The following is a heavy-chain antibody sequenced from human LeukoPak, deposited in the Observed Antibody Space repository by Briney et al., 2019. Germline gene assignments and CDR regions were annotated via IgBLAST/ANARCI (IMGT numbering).Heavy chain of an antibody. Sequence: SETLSPTCTVSGGSISSGDYYWSWIRQPPGKGLEWIGYIYYSGSTYYNPSLKSRVTISVDTSKNQFSLKLSSVTAADTAVYYCAREVATDNGAFDIWGQGTMVTVSS. CDR2: IYYSGST. CDR1: GGSISSGDYY. D-gene: IGHD5-12*01. V-gene: IGHV4-30-4*01. CDR3: AREVATDNGAFDI. J-gene: IGHJ3*02.